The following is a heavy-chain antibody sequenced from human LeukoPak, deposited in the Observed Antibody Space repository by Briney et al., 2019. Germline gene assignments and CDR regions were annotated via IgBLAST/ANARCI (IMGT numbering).Heavy chain of an antibody. Sequence: GGSLRLSCAASGFIFSDYYMSWIRQPPGKGLEWVSYISISTKTIYYADSVKGRFTISRDNAKNSLYLQLKSLRAEDTAVYYCAGDGAHCAYDYWGQGTLVTVSS. D-gene: IGHD2-21*01. V-gene: IGHV3-11*04. CDR3: AGDGAHCAYDY. CDR1: GFIFSDYY. J-gene: IGHJ4*02. CDR2: ISISTKTI.